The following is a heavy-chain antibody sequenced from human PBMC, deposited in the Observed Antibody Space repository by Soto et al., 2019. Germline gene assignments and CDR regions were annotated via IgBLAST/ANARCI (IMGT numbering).Heavy chain of an antibody. J-gene: IGHJ3*02. CDR3: AKDPWPSSDHHDAFDI. V-gene: IGHV3-23*01. D-gene: IGHD3-22*01. CDR2: ISGSGGST. Sequence: RRLSCAASGFTFSSYAMSWVRQAPGKGLEWVSAISGSGGSTYYADSVKGRFTISRDNSKNTLYLQMNSLRAEDTAVYYCAKDPWPSSDHHDAFDIWGQGTMVTVSS. CDR1: GFTFSSYA.